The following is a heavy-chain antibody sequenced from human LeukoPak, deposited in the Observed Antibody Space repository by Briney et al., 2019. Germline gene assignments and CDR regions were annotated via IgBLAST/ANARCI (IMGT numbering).Heavy chain of an antibody. CDR2: IFSNDEK. Sequence: SGPVLVKPTETLTLTCTVSGFSLSNARMGVSWIRQPLGKALEWLAHIFSNDEKSYSTSLKSRLTISKDTSKSQVVLTMTNMDPVDTATYYCARIGTVTTDYYYYMDVWGKGTTVTVSS. CDR1: GFSLSNARMG. D-gene: IGHD4-17*01. J-gene: IGHJ6*03. V-gene: IGHV2-26*01. CDR3: ARIGTVTTDYYYYMDV.